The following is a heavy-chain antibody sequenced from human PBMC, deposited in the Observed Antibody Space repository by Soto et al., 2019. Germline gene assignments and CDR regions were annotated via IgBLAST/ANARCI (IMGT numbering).Heavy chain of an antibody. CDR3: ARVDCSGGSCPINYYYYGMDV. CDR2: INPNSGGT. Sequence: ASVKVSCKXSGYTFTGYYMHWVRQAPGQGLEWMGWINPNSGGTNYAQKFQGRVTMTRDTSISTAYMELSRLRSDDTAVYYCARVDCSGGSCPINYYYYGMDVWGQGTTVTVSS. V-gene: IGHV1-2*02. J-gene: IGHJ6*02. D-gene: IGHD2-15*01. CDR1: GYTFTGYY.